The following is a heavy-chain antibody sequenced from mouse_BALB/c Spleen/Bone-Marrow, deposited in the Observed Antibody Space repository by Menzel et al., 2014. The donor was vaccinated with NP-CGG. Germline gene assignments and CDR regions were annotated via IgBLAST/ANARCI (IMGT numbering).Heavy chain of an antibody. D-gene: IGHD2-14*01. J-gene: IGHJ3*01. V-gene: IGHV1S127*01. CDR2: IDPSDNYT. Sequence: QVHVKQLGAEPVKPGSSVKMSCKASGYTFTSYWMHWVKQRPGQGLEWIGAIDPSDNYTHYNQEFKGKATLTVDTSSSTAYMQLSSLTSEDSAVYYCTNLGTYWGQGTLVTVSA. CDR3: TNLGTY. CDR1: GYTFTSYW.